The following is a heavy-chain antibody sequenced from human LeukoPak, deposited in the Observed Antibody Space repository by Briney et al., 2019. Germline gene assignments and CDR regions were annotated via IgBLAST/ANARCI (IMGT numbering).Heavy chain of an antibody. J-gene: IGHJ4*02. V-gene: IGHV3-74*01. CDR1: GFTFSRYW. CDR3: AKDERHGPLSFDY. Sequence: GGSLRLSCAASGFTFSRYWRHCVRQAPGKGLVWGSRINSDGSSTNYADSVKGRFAISRDNAKNTLYLQMNSLRAEDTAVYYCAKDERHGPLSFDYWGQGTLVTVSS. CDR2: INSDGSST. D-gene: IGHD4-17*01.